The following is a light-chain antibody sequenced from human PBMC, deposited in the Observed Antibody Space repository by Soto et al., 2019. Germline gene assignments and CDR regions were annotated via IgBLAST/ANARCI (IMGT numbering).Light chain of an antibody. CDR2: EVS. J-gene: IGLJ1*01. CDR1: GSDIGAYNS. Sequence: QSVLTQPPSASGSPGQSVTISCTGTGSDIGAYNSVFWYQQHPGKVPKLMIYEVSKRPSGVPDRFSGSKSGNTATLTVSGLLSEDEADYYCASYAGSNNYVFGTGTKVTVL. V-gene: IGLV2-8*01. CDR3: ASYAGSNNYV.